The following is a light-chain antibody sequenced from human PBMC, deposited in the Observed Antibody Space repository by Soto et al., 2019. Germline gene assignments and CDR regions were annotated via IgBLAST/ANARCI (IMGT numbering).Light chain of an antibody. CDR2: LEGSGSY. CDR1: SGHNNNI. J-gene: IGLJ3*02. Sequence: QLVLTQSSSASASLGSSVKLTGTLSSGHNNNIIAWHQQQPGRAPRYLMNLEGSGSYNRGSGVPDRFSGSRSGTDRYLTISNLQSEDEADYYCETWDSNTRVFGGGTKLTVL. V-gene: IGLV4-60*03. CDR3: ETWDSNTRV.